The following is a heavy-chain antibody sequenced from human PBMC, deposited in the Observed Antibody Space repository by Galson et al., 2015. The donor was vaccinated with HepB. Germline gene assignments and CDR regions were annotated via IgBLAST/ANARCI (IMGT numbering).Heavy chain of an antibody. V-gene: IGHV7-4-1*02. J-gene: IGHJ4*02. CDR2: INTNTENP. D-gene: IGHD3-22*01. CDR3: ARAEGSGYYYVGY. CDR1: GYTFTNYA. Sequence: SVKVSCKASGYTFTNYAMIWVRQAPGQGLEWMGWINTNTENPTYAQGFTGRFVFSLDTSVSTAYLQISSLEAEDTAVYFCARAEGSGYYYVGYWGQGTLVTVSS.